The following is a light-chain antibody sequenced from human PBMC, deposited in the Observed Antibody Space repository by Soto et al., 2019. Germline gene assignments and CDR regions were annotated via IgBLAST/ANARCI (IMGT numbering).Light chain of an antibody. CDR2: DAS. V-gene: IGKV1-13*02. CDR3: QQFNSYPHP. Sequence: AIQLTQSPPSLSAAIGDRVTITCRASQDISDALAWYQQKSGQAPKLLVYDASTLESGVPSRFSGSGSGTDFTLTISSLQPEDFATYYCQQFNSYPHPFGGGTKVEIK. CDR1: QDISDA. J-gene: IGKJ4*01.